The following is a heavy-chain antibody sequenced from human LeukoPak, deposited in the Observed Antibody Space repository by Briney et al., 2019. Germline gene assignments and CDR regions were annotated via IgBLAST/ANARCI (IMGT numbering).Heavy chain of an antibody. CDR2: INPNSGGT. J-gene: IGHJ3*02. Sequence: GASVKVSCKASGYTFTGYYMHWVRQAPGQGLEWMGWINPNSGGTNYAQKFQGRVTMTRDTSISTAYMELSRLRSDDTAVYYCARGIVVVADDAQPDAFDIWGQGTMVTVSS. CDR3: ARGIVVVADDAQPDAFDI. D-gene: IGHD2-15*01. CDR1: GYTFTGYY. V-gene: IGHV1-2*02.